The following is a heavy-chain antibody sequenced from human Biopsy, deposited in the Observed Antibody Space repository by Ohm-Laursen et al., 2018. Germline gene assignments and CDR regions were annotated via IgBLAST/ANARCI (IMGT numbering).Heavy chain of an antibody. J-gene: IGHJ3*01. CDR3: ARDIMNRIAGLVARSDVFDV. D-gene: IGHD3-16*01. CDR1: GYAVNDYF. CDR2: ISPNSGGT. V-gene: IGHV1-2*02. Sequence: GASVKVSCKSSGYAVNDYFLHWLRQAPGQGPEWMGWISPNSGGTNYAQKFQGRAIMTTDTSTSTVYLELRRLISDDTAVYYCARDIMNRIAGLVARSDVFDVWGQGTLVTVSS.